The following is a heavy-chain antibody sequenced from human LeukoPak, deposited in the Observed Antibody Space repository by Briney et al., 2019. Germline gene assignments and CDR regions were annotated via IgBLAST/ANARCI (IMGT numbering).Heavy chain of an antibody. D-gene: IGHD5-12*01. V-gene: IGHV4-61*01. CDR3: AREGGYSGYDYWY. CDR2: IYYSGST. J-gene: IGHJ4*02. Sequence: SETLSLTCTVSGGSVSGGSYYWSWIRQPPGKGLEWIGYIYYSGSTNYNPSLKSRVTISVDTSKNQFSLKLSSVTAADTAVYYCAREGGYSGYDYWYWGQGTLVTDSS. CDR1: GGSVSGGSYY.